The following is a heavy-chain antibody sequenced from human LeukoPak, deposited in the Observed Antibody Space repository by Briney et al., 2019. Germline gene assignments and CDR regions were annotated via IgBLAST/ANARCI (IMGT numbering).Heavy chain of an antibody. J-gene: IGHJ4*02. CDR2: IKSKTDGGTT. CDR3: TTSGLYDSSGYYPYYFDY. V-gene: IGHV3-15*01. CDR1: GFTFSSYW. Sequence: GGSLRLSCAASGFTFSSYWMCWVRQAPGKGLEWVGRIKSKTDGGTTDYAAPVKGRFTISRDDSKNALYLQMNSLKTEDTAVYYCTTSGLYDSSGYYPYYFDYWGQGTLVTVSS. D-gene: IGHD3-22*01.